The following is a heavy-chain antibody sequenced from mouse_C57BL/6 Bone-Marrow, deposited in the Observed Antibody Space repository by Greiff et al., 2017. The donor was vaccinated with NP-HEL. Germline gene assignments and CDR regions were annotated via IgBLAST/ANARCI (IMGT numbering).Heavy chain of an antibody. J-gene: IGHJ3*01. V-gene: IGHV1-74*01. Sequence: QVQLQQPGAELVQPGASVTVSCKASGYTFTSYWMHWVQQRPGQGLEWIGRIRPSDSDTNYNQMFKGKATLTIDKYTSTAYIHLSSLTSEDSEVYYYAIGYYDSSYVWFAYWGQGTLVTVSA. D-gene: IGHD1-1*01. CDR3: AIGYYDSSYVWFAY. CDR1: GYTFTSYW. CDR2: IRPSDSDT.